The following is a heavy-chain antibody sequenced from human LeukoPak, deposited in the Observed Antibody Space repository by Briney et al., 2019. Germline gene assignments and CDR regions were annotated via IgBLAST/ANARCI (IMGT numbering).Heavy chain of an antibody. CDR2: ISRSSSVI. CDR3: ARIDYYHGMDV. V-gene: IGHV3-48*04. CDR1: GFTFSDYS. Sequence: AGGSLRLSCAASGFTFSDYSMNWVRQAPGKGLEWVSYISRSSSVIYYADSVKGRFTISRDNARNSLYLQLSSLRAGDTAVYYCARIDYYHGMDVWGQGTTVTVSS. J-gene: IGHJ6*02.